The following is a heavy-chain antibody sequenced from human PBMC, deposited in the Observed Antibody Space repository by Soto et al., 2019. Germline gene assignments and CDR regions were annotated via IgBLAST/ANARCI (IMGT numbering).Heavy chain of an antibody. Sequence: GESLKLSCAASGFTFSSYSMNWVRQAPGKGLEWVSSISSSSSYIYYADSVKGRFTISRDNAKNSLYLQMNSLRAEDTAVYYCARGTYAVKHNDAFDIWGQGTMVTVSS. CDR2: ISSSSSYI. CDR1: GFTFSSYS. V-gene: IGHV3-21*01. D-gene: IGHD4-17*01. J-gene: IGHJ3*02. CDR3: ARGTYAVKHNDAFDI.